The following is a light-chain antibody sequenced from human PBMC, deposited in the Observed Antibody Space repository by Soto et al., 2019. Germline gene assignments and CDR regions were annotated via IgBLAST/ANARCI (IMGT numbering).Light chain of an antibody. CDR3: TSYTTSNTWV. V-gene: IGLV2-14*03. J-gene: IGLJ3*02. CDR2: DVT. CDR1: SGDVGSYNY. Sequence: QSALTQPASVSGSPGQSVTIPCTGTSGDVGSYNYVSWYQQHPGKAPKLMIFDVTNRPSGVSNRFSGSKSGNSASLTISGLQTEDEADYYCTSYTTSNTWVFGGGTKLTVL.